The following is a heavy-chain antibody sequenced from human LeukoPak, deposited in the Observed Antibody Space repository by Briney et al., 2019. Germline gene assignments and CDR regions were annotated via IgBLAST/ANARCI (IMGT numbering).Heavy chain of an antibody. J-gene: IGHJ4*02. CDR2: ITGSSSTI. CDR3: ARGGSNGSMIY. CDR1: GFTFSSYA. D-gene: IGHD2-8*01. Sequence: PGRSLRLSCAASGFTFSSYAMLWVRQAPGKGLEWISYITGSSSTIYYADSVKGRFIISRDNAKNSLYLQMNSLRAEDTALYYCARGGSNGSMIYWGQGTLVAVSS. V-gene: IGHV3-48*01.